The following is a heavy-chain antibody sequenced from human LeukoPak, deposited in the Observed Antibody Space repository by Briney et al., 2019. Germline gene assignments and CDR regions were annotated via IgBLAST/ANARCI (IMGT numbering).Heavy chain of an antibody. CDR1: GYTFTGYY. Sequence: ASVKVSCKASGYTFTGYYMHWVRQAPGQGLEWMGLINPNSGGTNYAQKFQGRVTMTRDTSISTDYMELSRLRSDDTAVYYCARNIVVVPAARGAFDIWGQGTMVTVSS. CDR2: INPNSGGT. CDR3: ARNIVVVPAARGAFDI. D-gene: IGHD2-2*01. J-gene: IGHJ3*02. V-gene: IGHV1-2*02.